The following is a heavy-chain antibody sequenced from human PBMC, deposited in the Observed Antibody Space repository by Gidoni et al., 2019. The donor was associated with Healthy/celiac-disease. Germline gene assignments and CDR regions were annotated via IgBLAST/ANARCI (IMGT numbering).Heavy chain of an antibody. CDR3: ASHRYSSGVDY. Sequence: QVQLVQSGAEVKKPGSSVKVSSKAAGGTFSSYAISWVRQAPGQGLEWMGGIIPIFGTANYAQKCQGRVTITADESTSTAYMELSSLRSEDTAVYYCASHRYSSGVDYWGQGTLVTVSS. CDR1: GGTFSSYA. J-gene: IGHJ4*02. CDR2: IIPIFGTA. V-gene: IGHV1-69*01. D-gene: IGHD6-19*01.